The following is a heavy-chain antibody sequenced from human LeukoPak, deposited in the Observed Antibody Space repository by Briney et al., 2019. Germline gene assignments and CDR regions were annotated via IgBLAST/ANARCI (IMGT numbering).Heavy chain of an antibody. CDR3: VGHAAGSSFYFDY. CDR2: IKQDGSEK. V-gene: IGHV3-7*01. J-gene: IGHJ4*02. CDR1: GFTFSSYW. Sequence: GGSLRLSCAASGFTFSSYWMSWVRQAPGKGLEWVANIKQDGSEKYYVDSVKGRFTISRDNAKNSLYLQMSSLRAEDTAVYYCVGHAAGSSFYFDYWGQGTLVTVSS. D-gene: IGHD6-13*01.